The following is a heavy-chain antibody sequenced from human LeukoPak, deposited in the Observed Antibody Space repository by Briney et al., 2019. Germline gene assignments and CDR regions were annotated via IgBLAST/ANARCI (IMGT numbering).Heavy chain of an antibody. CDR3: ARSYGAFEGDTYYYYGMDV. CDR1: GYTFTNYG. D-gene: IGHD2-21*02. CDR2: INTNTGNP. Sequence: ASVKVSCKASGYTFTNYGMSWVRQAPGQGLEWMGWINTNTGNPKSAQGFTERFVFSSDASVSTAYLQISSLKAEDTAVYYCARSYGAFEGDTYYYYGMDVWGQGTTVTVSS. V-gene: IGHV7-4-1*02. J-gene: IGHJ6*02.